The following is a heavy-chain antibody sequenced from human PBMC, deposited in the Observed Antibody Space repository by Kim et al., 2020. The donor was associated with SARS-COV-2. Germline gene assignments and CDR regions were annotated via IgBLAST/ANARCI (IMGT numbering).Heavy chain of an antibody. D-gene: IGHD3-3*01. CDR2: INPYSGDT. CDR3: ARSEHFWSGHYLDY. CDR1: GYTFTDYY. V-gene: IGHV1-2*02. J-gene: IGHJ4*02. Sequence: ASVKVSCKASGYTFTDYYIHWVRQAPGQGLEWMGWINPYSGDTNYAQKFQGRVTMTRDTSISTPYVELSSLRSDDMAVYYCARSEHFWSGHYLDYWGQGT.